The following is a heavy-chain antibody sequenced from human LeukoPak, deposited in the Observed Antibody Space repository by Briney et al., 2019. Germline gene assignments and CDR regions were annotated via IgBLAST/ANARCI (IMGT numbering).Heavy chain of an antibody. CDR3: ARALRYYYDTSGSRPQRPLDY. V-gene: IGHV3-48*01. CDR2: ISSSSSTI. Sequence: GGSLRLSCAASGFTFSTYIMNWVRQAPGKGLEWVSYISSSSSTIYYADSVKGRFTISRDNAKNSLYLQMNSLRAEDTAVYYCARALRYYYDTSGSRPQRPLDYWGQGTLVTVSS. CDR1: GFTFSTYI. J-gene: IGHJ4*02. D-gene: IGHD3-22*01.